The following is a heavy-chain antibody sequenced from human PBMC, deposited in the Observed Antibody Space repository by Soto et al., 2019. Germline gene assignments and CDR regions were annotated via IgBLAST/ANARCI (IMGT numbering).Heavy chain of an antibody. V-gene: IGHV1-2*04. CDR1: GYTFSDDY. CDR3: ARESGGATATLDYYYFYMDV. CDR2: INPNSGGT. J-gene: IGHJ6*03. D-gene: IGHD5-12*01. Sequence: QVQLVQSGAEVKKPGASVKVSCKASGYTFSDDYIHWMRQAPGQGLEWMGWINPNSGGTKYAHKFQGWVTMTREPSIKTAYMELSRLTSAATAVYYCARESGGATATLDYYYFYMDVWGKGTTVTVSS.